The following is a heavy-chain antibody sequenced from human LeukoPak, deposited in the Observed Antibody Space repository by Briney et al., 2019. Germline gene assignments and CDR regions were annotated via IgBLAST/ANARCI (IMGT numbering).Heavy chain of an antibody. Sequence: PGGSLRLSCAASGFTFSSYSMNWVPQAPGKGLEWVSSISSSSSYIYYADSVKGRFTISRDNAKNSLYLQMNSLRAEDTAVYYCARLQQYSSSSTYWGQGTLVTVSS. CDR3: ARLQQYSSSSTY. J-gene: IGHJ4*02. V-gene: IGHV3-21*01. CDR2: ISSSSSYI. CDR1: GFTFSSYS. D-gene: IGHD6-6*01.